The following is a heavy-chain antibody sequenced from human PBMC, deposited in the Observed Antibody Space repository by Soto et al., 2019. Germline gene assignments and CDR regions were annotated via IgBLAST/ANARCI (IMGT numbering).Heavy chain of an antibody. CDR1: GFTFSSYW. V-gene: IGHV3-74*01. CDR3: ARDRGQWELRKNWFDP. Sequence: EVQLVESGGGLVQPGGSLRLSCAASGFTFSSYWMHWVRQAPGKGLVWVSRINSDGSSTSYADSVKGRFTISRDNAKNTLYLQMNRLRAEDTAVYYCARDRGQWELRKNWFDPWGQGTLVTVSS. D-gene: IGHD1-26*01. J-gene: IGHJ5*02. CDR2: INSDGSST.